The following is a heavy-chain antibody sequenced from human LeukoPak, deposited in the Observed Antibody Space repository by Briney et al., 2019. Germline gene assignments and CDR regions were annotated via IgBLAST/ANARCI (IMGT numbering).Heavy chain of an antibody. CDR3: AREGDYDFWSGPWDWFDP. D-gene: IGHD3-3*01. CDR2: IYTSGST. J-gene: IGHJ5*02. V-gene: IGHV4-4*07. Sequence: SDTLSLTCTVSGGSISSYYWSWIRQPAGKGLEWIGRIYTSGSTNYNPSLKSRVTISVDKSKNQFSLKLSSVTAADTAVYYCAREGDYDFWSGPWDWFDPWGQGTLVTVSS. CDR1: GGSISSYY.